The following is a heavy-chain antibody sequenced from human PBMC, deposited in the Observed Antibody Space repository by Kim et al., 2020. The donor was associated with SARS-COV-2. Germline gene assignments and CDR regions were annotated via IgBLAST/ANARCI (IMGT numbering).Heavy chain of an antibody. D-gene: IGHD3-10*01. Sequence: SETLSLTCTVSGGSISSSSYYWGWIRQPPGKGLEWIGSIYYSGSTYYNPSLKSRVTISVDTSKNQFSLKLSSVTAADTAVYYCARHRVTYYYGSGSCVWFDHWGQGTLVTVSS. CDR2: IYYSGST. CDR3: ARHRVTYYYGSGSCVWFDH. V-gene: IGHV4-39*01. J-gene: IGHJ5*02. CDR1: GGSISSSSYY.